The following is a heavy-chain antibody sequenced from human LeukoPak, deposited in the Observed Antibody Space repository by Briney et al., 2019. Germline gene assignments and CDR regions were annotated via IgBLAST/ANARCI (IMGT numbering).Heavy chain of an antibody. CDR1: GFTFSSYA. J-gene: IGHJ4*02. CDR3: ARDPATSYFDY. D-gene: IGHD5-24*01. CDR2: ISYDGSNK. V-gene: IGHV3-30-3*01. Sequence: GRSLRLSCAASGFTFSSYAMHWVRQAPGKGLEWVAVISYDGSNKYYADSVKGRFTISRDNSKNTLYLQMNSLRAEDTAVYYCARDPATSYFDYWGQGTLVTVSS.